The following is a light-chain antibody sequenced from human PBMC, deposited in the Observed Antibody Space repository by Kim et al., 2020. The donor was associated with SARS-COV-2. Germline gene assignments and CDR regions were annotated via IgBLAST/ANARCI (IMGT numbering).Light chain of an antibody. V-gene: IGKV3-20*01. Sequence: EIVLTQSPGTLSLSPGERATLSCRASQSVSSSYLAWYQQKPGQAPSLLIYGASTRATGIPDRFTGSGSGTDFTLTISRLEPDDFAVYYCQQSGSSPRTFGQGTKVDIK. CDR1: QSVSSSY. CDR3: QQSGSSPRT. J-gene: IGKJ1*01. CDR2: GAS.